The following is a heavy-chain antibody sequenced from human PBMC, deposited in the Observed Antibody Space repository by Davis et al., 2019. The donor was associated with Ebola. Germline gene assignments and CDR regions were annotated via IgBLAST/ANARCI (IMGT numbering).Heavy chain of an antibody. V-gene: IGHV3-23*01. CDR2: ISGPGGST. J-gene: IGHJ6*02. CDR3: ARGGDMDV. CDR1: GFTFNSYA. Sequence: GGSLRLSCAASGFTFNSYAMSWVRQAPGKGLEWVSVISGPGGSTYYPDSVKGRFTISRDNSENMLYLEVNSLRAEDTAVYYCARGGDMDVWGQGTTVTVSS. D-gene: IGHD3-16*01.